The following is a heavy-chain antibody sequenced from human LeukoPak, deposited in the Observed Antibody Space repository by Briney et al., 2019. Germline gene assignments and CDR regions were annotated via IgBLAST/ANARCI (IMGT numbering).Heavy chain of an antibody. CDR2: IYSGGNT. Sequence: PGGSLRLSCAASGFTVSSNYMSWVRQAPGKGLEWVPIIYSGGNTHYADSVKGRFTISRDNSKNTLYLQMNSLRAEDTAVYYCTCSGWSIYYFDYWGPGTLVTVSS. J-gene: IGHJ4*02. D-gene: IGHD6-19*01. V-gene: IGHV3-53*01. CDR1: GFTVSSNY. CDR3: TCSGWSIYYFDY.